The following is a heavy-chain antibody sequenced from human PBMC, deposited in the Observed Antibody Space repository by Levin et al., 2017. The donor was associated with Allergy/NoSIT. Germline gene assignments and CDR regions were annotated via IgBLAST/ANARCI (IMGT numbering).Heavy chain of an antibody. CDR2: TYYSGST. J-gene: IGHJ4*02. D-gene: IGHD5-18*01. Sequence: MPSETLSLTCTVSGGSISSSTYYWGWIRQPPGKGLEWIGSTYYSGSTYYNPSLKSRVTISVETSKNQFSLKLSSVTAADTAVYYCARHGYPGSRVDYWGQGTLVTVSS. CDR3: ARHGYPGSRVDY. V-gene: IGHV4-39*01. CDR1: GGSISSSTYY.